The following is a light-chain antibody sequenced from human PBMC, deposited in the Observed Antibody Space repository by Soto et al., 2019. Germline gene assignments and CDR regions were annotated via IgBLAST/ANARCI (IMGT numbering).Light chain of an antibody. CDR2: AAS. Sequence: DIPMTQSPSSLSASLGDSVTITCRASQSISIYLNWYQQKPGKAPKLLIYAASSLQSGVPSRFSGSGSGTDFTLTISCLQSEDFATYYCQQYYSLPWTFGQGTEVDIK. CDR3: QQYYSLPWT. V-gene: IGKV1-39*01. J-gene: IGKJ1*01. CDR1: QSISIY.